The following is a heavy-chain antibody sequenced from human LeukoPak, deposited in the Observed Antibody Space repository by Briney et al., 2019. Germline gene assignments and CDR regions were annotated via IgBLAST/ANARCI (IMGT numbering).Heavy chain of an antibody. D-gene: IGHD5-12*01. CDR2: INHSGST. Sequence: SETLSLTCAVYGGSFSGYYWSWIRQPPGKGLEWIGEINHSGSTNYNPSLKSRVTISVDTSKNQFSLKLSSVTAADAAVYYCARVDGLRHQSDYWGQGTLVTVSS. CDR3: ARVDGLRHQSDY. CDR1: GGSFSGYY. V-gene: IGHV4-34*01. J-gene: IGHJ4*02.